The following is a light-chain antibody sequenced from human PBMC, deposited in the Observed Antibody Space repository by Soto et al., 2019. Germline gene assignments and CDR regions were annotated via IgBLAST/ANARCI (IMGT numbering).Light chain of an antibody. CDR3: QSYESNSNWV. CDR1: SGSIADNY. CDR2: EDD. V-gene: IGLV6-57*02. Sequence: NFMLTQTHSVSESPGKTVTISCTGSSGSIADNYVQWYQQRPGSAPTAVIYEDDQRPSGVPDRFSGSIDSSSNSASLTISGLKTEDEADYYCQSYESNSNWVFGGGTKLTVL. J-gene: IGLJ3*02.